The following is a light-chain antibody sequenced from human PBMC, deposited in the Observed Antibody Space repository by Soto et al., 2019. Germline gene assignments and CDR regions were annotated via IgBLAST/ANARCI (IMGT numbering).Light chain of an antibody. J-gene: IGLJ1*01. Sequence: QSVLTQPPSASGTPGQRVTISCSGRSSNIGSDTVNWYQQLPGTAPKLLIHRSNQRPSGVPGRFSGSRSGTSASLAISGLQFEDEADYHCSSWDDNLDAVVFGAGTKVTVL. CDR3: SSWDDNLDAVV. CDR2: RSN. V-gene: IGLV1-44*01. CDR1: SSNIGSDT.